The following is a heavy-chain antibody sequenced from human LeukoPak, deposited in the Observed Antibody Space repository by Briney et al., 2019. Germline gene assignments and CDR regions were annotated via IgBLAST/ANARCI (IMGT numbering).Heavy chain of an antibody. V-gene: IGHV3-23*01. Sequence: PGGSLRLSCEASGFTFSSYAMGWVRQAPGKGLEWVSVTSESGGSTHYADSVKGRFTIYRDNSKNTLYLQMNSLGGEDTAVYYCARDYGSGSYYPSNLHYWGQGTLVTVSS. CDR1: GFTFSSYA. J-gene: IGHJ4*02. D-gene: IGHD3-10*01. CDR3: ARDYGSGSYYPSNLHY. CDR2: TSESGGST.